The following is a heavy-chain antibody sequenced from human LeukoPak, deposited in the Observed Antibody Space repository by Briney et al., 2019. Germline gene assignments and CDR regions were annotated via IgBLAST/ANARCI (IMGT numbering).Heavy chain of an antibody. J-gene: IGHJ4*02. Sequence: LTEGSLRLSCAASGFNFGELRMAWVRQTPGKGLEGVADIKGDGSEKFYVDFVKGRFTISRDNSKNLLDLQMNRLRGDDTALYFCVRDSRPGGAMGLYHNFDLWGLGTLVTVSS. CDR3: VRDSRPGGAMGLYHNFDL. CDR1: GFNFGELR. D-gene: IGHD3-16*01. V-gene: IGHV3-7*01. CDR2: IKGDGSEK.